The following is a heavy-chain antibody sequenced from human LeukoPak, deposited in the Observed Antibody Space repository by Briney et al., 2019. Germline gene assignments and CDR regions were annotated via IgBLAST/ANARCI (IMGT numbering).Heavy chain of an antibody. V-gene: IGHV3-48*01. CDR3: ARDGSGRVPEMSAPDY. J-gene: IGHJ4*02. CDR2: IRSSSRTI. CDR1: GFTFSSYS. Sequence: GGSLRLSCAASGFTFSSYSMNWVRQAPGKGLEWVSYIRSSSRTIYYADSVKGRFTISRDNAKDSLFLQMNSLRAEDTAVYYCARDGSGRVPEMSAPDYWGQGTLVTVSS. D-gene: IGHD3-10*01.